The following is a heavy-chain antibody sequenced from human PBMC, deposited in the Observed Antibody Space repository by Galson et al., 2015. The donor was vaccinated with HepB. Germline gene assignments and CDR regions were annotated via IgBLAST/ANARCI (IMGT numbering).Heavy chain of an antibody. CDR2: IWDDGSNK. CDR1: GFIFSTYS. J-gene: IGHJ4*02. Sequence: SLRLSWAASGFIFSTYSVHGVRQAAGKGPEGVAVIWDDGSNKSYADSVKGRFTISRDNSKNTMSLQMNSLRAEDTAVYYWATLYSDFDYWGQGTLVTVSS. V-gene: IGHV3-33*01. D-gene: IGHD6-13*01. CDR3: ATLYSDFDY.